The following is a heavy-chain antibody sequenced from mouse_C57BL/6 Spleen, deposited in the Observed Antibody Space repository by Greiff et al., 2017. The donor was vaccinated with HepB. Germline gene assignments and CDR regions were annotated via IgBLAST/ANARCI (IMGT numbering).Heavy chain of an antibody. J-gene: IGHJ2*01. D-gene: IGHD2-2*01. CDR2: ISSGGSYT. CDR1: GFTFSSYG. Sequence: EVMLVESGGDLVKPGGSLKLSCAASGFTFSSYGMSWVRQTPDKRLEWVATISSGGSYTYYPDSVKGRFTISRDNAKNTLYLQMSSLKSEDTAMYYCARQTRVTSYYFDYWGQGTTLTVSS. CDR3: ARQTRVTSYYFDY. V-gene: IGHV5-6*01.